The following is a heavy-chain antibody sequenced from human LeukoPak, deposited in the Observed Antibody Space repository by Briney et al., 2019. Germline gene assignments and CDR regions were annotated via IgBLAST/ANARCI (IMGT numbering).Heavy chain of an antibody. D-gene: IGHD3-9*01. V-gene: IGHV4-4*07. CDR2: VYVSGTT. CDR3: ARGDGNFHF. Sequence: SETPSLTCTVSGDSISSFYWSWIRQSAGKGLEWIGRVYVSGTTTYNPSLQSRVSMSVDKSKNQVSLKLSSVTAADTAVYYCARGDGNFHFWGQGTLVIVSS. J-gene: IGHJ1*01. CDR1: GDSISSFY.